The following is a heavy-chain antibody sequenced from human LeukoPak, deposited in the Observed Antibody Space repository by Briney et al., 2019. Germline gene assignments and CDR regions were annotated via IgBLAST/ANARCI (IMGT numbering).Heavy chain of an antibody. Sequence: GGSLRLSCVASGFTFSSHWMSWIRQAPGKGLEWVSYISSSSSTIYYADSVKGRFTISRDNAKNSLYLQMDSLRAEDTAVYYCASKLYFDYRGQGTLVTVSS. CDR1: GFTFSSHW. V-gene: IGHV3-48*04. CDR3: ASKLYFDY. J-gene: IGHJ4*02. D-gene: IGHD2-2*02. CDR2: ISSSSSTI.